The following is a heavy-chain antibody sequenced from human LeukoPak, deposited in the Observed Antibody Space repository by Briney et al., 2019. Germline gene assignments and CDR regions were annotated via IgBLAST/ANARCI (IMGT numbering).Heavy chain of an antibody. CDR1: GGSISSSSYY. V-gene: IGHV4-39*07. J-gene: IGHJ4*02. CDR3: ARGSTTVTYY. D-gene: IGHD4-17*01. CDR2: IYYSGST. Sequence: SETLSLTCTVSGGSISSSSYYWGWIRQPPGKGLEWIGSIYYSGSTYYSPSLKSRVTISVDTSKNQFSLKLSSVTAADTAVYYCARGSTTVTYYWGQGTLVTVSS.